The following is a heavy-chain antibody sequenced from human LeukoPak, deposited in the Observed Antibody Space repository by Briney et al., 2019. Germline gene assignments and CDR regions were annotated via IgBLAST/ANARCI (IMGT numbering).Heavy chain of an antibody. J-gene: IGHJ4*02. CDR1: GITFSSYW. CDR2: IKQDGSEK. D-gene: IGHD3-22*01. CDR3: ARVYGYYDNSGYYPYFDY. V-gene: IGHV3-7*01. Sequence: TGGSLRLSCAASGITFSSYWMSWVRQAPGKGLEWVANIKQDGSEKYYVDSVKGRFTISRDNAKNSLYLEMNSLRAEDTAVYYCARVYGYYDNSGYYPYFDYWGQGTLVTASS.